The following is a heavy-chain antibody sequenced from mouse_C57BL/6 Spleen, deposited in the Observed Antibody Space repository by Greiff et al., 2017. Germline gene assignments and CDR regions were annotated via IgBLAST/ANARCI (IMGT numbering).Heavy chain of an antibody. CDR2: IYPGSGDT. J-gene: IGHJ2*01. CDR1: GYTFTSYD. V-gene: IGHV1-12*01. Sequence: QVQLQQSGAELVRPGASVKMSCKASGYTFTSYDMRWVKQTPGQGLEWIGAIYPGSGDTSYNQKFKGKATLTVDKSSSTAYMQLSSLTSEDSAVCVFARNYYGSSYFDYWGQGTTLTVS. D-gene: IGHD1-1*01. CDR3: ARNYYGSSYFDY.